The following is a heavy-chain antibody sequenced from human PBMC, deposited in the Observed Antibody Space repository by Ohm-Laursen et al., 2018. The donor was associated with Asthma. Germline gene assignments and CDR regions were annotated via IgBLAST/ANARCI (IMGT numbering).Heavy chain of an antibody. D-gene: IGHD4-17*01. CDR2: ISTASSFI. J-gene: IGHJ5*02. CDR1: GYTFSRYS. Sequence: SLRLSCAASGYTFSRYSIHWVRQIPGKGLEWVASISTASSFIYYADSVRGRFTTSRDNAKNSLYLQMNSLRAEDTAVYYCARVRSHDYGDIGALFDPWGQGTLVTVSS. V-gene: IGHV3-21*04. CDR3: ARVRSHDYGDIGALFDP.